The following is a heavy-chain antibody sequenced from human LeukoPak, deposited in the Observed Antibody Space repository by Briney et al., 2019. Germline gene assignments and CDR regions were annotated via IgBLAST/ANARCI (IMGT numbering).Heavy chain of an antibody. J-gene: IGHJ4*02. Sequence: ASVKVSCKASGYTFTRYGISWVRQAPGQGLEWMGWISTYDGNTNYARNLQGRVTMTRDTSTSTAYMELWSLKSDDTAVYYCARDLGLRCIGGTCPFDYWGQGTLVTVSS. CDR2: ISTYDGNT. CDR1: GYTFTRYG. D-gene: IGHD2-15*01. CDR3: ARDLGLRCIGGTCPFDY. V-gene: IGHV1-18*04.